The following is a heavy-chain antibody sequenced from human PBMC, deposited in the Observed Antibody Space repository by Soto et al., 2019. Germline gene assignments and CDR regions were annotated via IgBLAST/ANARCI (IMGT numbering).Heavy chain of an antibody. J-gene: IGHJ5*02. CDR3: ARDGDDCSSTRCYEYWFDP. Sequence: QVQLVQSGAEVKKPGSSVKVSCKASGGTFSSYTISWVRQAPGQGLEWMGRIIPILGIANYAQKFQGRVTITADKSTSTAYMELSSLRSEDTAVYYCARDGDDCSSTRCYEYWFDPWGQGTLVTVSS. V-gene: IGHV1-69*08. CDR1: GGTFSSYT. D-gene: IGHD2-2*01. CDR2: IIPILGIA.